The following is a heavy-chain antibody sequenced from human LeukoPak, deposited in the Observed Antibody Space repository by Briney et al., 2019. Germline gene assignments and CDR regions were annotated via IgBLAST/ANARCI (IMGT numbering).Heavy chain of an antibody. J-gene: IGHJ4*02. D-gene: IGHD3-22*01. Sequence: ASVKVSCKASGYTFTGYYMHWVRQAPGQGLEWMGWINPNSGGTNYAQKFQGRVTMTRDTSISTAYMELSRLRSDDTAVYYCARDSRSDYYDSSGYYLFDYWGQGTLATVSS. CDR3: ARDSRSDYYDSSGYYLFDY. V-gene: IGHV1-2*02. CDR1: GYTFTGYY. CDR2: INPNSGGT.